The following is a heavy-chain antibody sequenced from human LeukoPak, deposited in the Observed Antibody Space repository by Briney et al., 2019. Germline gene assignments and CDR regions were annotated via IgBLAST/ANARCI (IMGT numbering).Heavy chain of an antibody. Sequence: SQTLSLTCTVSGGSISSGGYCWSWIRQPAGKGLEYIGRIYSTGSTNYNPSLRSRVTISVDTSKNHFSLKLSSVTAADTAVYYCARDQTYSGSGIYTYFDYWGQGILVTVSS. CDR3: ARDQTYSGSGIYTYFDY. CDR1: GGSISSGGYC. V-gene: IGHV4-61*02. CDR2: IYSTGST. D-gene: IGHD3-10*01. J-gene: IGHJ4*02.